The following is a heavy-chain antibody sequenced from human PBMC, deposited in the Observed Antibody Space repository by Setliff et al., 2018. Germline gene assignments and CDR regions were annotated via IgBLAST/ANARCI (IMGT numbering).Heavy chain of an antibody. CDR1: GGSISSGSYY. CDR2: MYYSGST. D-gene: IGHD3-10*01. V-gene: IGHV4-39*01. CDR3: ARHLLVQGTYHFDY. J-gene: IGHJ4*02. Sequence: SETLSLTWSVSGGSISSGSYYWGWIRQSPGKGLEWIGSMYYSGSTYYNPSLKGRVTLSVDTTKNQFSLKLTSMTAADTAVYFCARHLLVQGTYHFDYWGQGSPVTVSS.